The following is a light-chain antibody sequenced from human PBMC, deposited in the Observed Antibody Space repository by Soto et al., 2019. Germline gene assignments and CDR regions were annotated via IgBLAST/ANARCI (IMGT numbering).Light chain of an antibody. CDR3: QQYNNWPT. J-gene: IGKJ1*01. Sequence: EIVMTQSSATLSVSPGERATLSCRASQSVSSNLAWYQQKPGQAPRLLIYGASTRATGVPARFSGSGSGTEFPLTISSLQSEDFAVYFCQQYNNWPTFGQGTKVEIK. V-gene: IGKV3-15*01. CDR1: QSVSSN. CDR2: GAS.